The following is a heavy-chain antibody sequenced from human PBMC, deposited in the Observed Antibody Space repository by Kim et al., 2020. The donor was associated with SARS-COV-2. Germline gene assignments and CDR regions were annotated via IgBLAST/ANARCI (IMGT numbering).Heavy chain of an antibody. D-gene: IGHD6-6*01. Sequence: SQTLSLTCAISGDSVSSNSAAWNWIRQSPSRGLEWLGRTYYRSKWYNDYAVSVKSRITINPDTSKNQFSLQLNSVTPEDTAVYYCARDAVVGGIEGDVAARSLLGFDYWGQGTLVTVSS. CDR3: ARDAVVGGIEGDVAARSLLGFDY. J-gene: IGHJ4*02. CDR1: GDSVSSNSAA. CDR2: TYYRSKWYN. V-gene: IGHV6-1*01.